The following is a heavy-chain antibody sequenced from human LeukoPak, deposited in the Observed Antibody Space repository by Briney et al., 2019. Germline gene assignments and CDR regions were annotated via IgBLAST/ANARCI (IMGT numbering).Heavy chain of an antibody. CDR2: ISGSGGST. D-gene: IGHD2-2*02. CDR1: GFTFSSYA. Sequence: GGSLRLSCAASGFTFSSYAMSWVRQAPGKGLEWVSAISGSGGSTYYADSVKGRFTISRDNYKNTLSLQMNSLRAEDTAVYYCAKVLTRYCSSTSCYTGCDYWGQGTLVTVSS. V-gene: IGHV3-23*01. J-gene: IGHJ4*02. CDR3: AKVLTRYCSSTSCYTGCDY.